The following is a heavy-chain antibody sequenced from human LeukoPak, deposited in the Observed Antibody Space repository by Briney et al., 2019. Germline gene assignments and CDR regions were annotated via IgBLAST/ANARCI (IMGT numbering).Heavy chain of an antibody. CDR3: ARESYCSGGSCYMNY. CDR1: GYSFTSYW. Sequence: GESLRISCKGSGYSFTSYWISWVRPMPGKGLEWMGRIDPSDSYTNYSPSFQGHVTISADKSISTAYLQWSSLKASDTAMYYCARESYCSGGSCYMNYWGQGTLVTVSS. CDR2: IDPSDSYT. J-gene: IGHJ4*02. D-gene: IGHD2-15*01. V-gene: IGHV5-10-1*01.